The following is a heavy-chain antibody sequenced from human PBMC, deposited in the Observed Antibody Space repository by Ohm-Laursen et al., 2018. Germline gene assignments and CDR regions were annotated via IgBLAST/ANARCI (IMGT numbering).Heavy chain of an antibody. D-gene: IGHD1-1*01. CDR1: GDSISSTSYY. Sequence: SDTLSLTCTVSGDSISSTSYYWGWIRQPPGKGLEWIGSIYYTGSTYFNPSLQSRVTISVDTSKNQFSLNLSSVTAADTAMYYCARKTDWNHYYFDYWGQGTRVIVSS. J-gene: IGHJ4*02. CDR2: IYYTGST. V-gene: IGHV4-39*01. CDR3: ARKTDWNHYYFDY.